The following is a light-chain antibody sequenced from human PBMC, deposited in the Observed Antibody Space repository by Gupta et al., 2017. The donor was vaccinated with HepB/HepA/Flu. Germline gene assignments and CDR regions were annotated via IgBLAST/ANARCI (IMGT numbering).Light chain of an antibody. CDR1: QSVLYSSNNKNY. J-gene: IGKJ2*01. CDR3: LQAASTPYT. CDR2: WAS. Sequence: DIVMTQSPDSLAVSLGERATMNCMSSQSVLYSSNNKNYLAWYQQKPGQPPKLLLYWASTRQSGVPDRFRGRGSVTAFTLTISSLPAEDVAVYYFLQAASTPYTFGQGTKLELK. V-gene: IGKV4-1*01.